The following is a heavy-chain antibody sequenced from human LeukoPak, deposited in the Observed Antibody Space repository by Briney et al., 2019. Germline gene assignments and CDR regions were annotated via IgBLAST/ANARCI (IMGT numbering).Heavy chain of an antibody. Sequence: SETLSLTCTVSGGSISSYYWSWIRQPPGKGLEWIGYIYYSGSTNYNPSLKSRVTISVDTSKNQFSLKLSSVTAADTAVYYCARRIAAAGTGWFDPWGQGTLVTVSS. J-gene: IGHJ5*02. CDR3: ARRIAAAGTGWFDP. CDR2: IYYSGST. V-gene: IGHV4-59*08. D-gene: IGHD6-13*01. CDR1: GGSISSYY.